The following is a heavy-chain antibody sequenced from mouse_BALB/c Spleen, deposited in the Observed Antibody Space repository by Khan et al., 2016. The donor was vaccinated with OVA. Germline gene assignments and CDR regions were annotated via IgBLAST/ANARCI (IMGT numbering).Heavy chain of an antibody. CDR2: ISSTGST. CDR3: ARSLYYSDYYAMDY. CDR1: GYSITSDYA. Sequence: VQLKESGPGLVKPSQSLSLTCTVTGYSITSDYAWNWIRQFPGNKLEWMGYISSTGSTSYNPSLKSRISITRDTSKNQFFLHLNSVTTEDTATYYCARSLYYSDYYAMDYWGQGTSVTVSS. D-gene: IGHD2-13*01. V-gene: IGHV3-2*02. J-gene: IGHJ4*01.